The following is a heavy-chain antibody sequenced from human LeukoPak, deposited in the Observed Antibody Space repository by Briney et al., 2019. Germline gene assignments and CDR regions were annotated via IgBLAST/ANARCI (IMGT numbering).Heavy chain of an antibody. J-gene: IGHJ6*03. D-gene: IGHD3-16*01. CDR2: VNDNGAAT. CDR1: GFTFSSYA. Sequence: QPGGSLRLSCAASGFTFSSYAMSWVRQAPGKGLKWVATVNDNGAATYYADSVKGRFTISRDNSYNTVSLQMNGLRDEDTGVYYCAKGLKTGVGPYMGYHYYMDVWGKGATVTVSS. V-gene: IGHV3-23*01. CDR3: AKGLKTGVGPYMGYHYYMDV.